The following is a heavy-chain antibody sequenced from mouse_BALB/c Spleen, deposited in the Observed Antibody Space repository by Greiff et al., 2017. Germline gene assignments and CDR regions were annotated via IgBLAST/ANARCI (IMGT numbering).Heavy chain of an antibody. CDR3: ASTMITNYYAMDY. J-gene: IGHJ4*01. V-gene: IGHV5-9-3*01. CDR1: GFTFSSYA. Sequence: EVQLVESGGGLVKPGGSLKLSCAASGFTFSSYAMSWVRQTPEKRLEWVATISSGGSYTYYPDSVKGRFTISRDNAKNTLYLQMSSLRSEDTAMYYCASTMITNYYAMDYWGQGTSVTVSS. D-gene: IGHD2-4*01. CDR2: ISSGGSYT.